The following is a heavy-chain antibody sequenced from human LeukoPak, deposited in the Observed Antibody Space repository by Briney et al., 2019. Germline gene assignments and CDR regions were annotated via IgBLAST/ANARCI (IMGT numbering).Heavy chain of an antibody. CDR1: GGTFSSYA. CDR2: IIPIFGTA. CDR3: AVPPATQYYFDY. J-gene: IGHJ4*02. Sequence: GASVKVSCKASGGTFSSYAISWVRQAPGQGLEWMGGIIPIFGTANYAQKFQGRVTITADESTSTAYMGLSSLRSEDTAVYYCAVPPATQYYFDYWGQGTLVTVSS. D-gene: IGHD1-26*01. V-gene: IGHV1-69*01.